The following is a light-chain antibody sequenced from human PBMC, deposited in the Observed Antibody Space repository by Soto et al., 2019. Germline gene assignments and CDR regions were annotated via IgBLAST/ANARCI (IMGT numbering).Light chain of an antibody. J-gene: IGLJ1*01. CDR2: DVS. CDR1: SSDVGEYDY. CDR3: CSYAGSPYV. Sequence: QYVPTQPRSVSGSPGQSVTISCTGTSSDVGEYDYVSWYQQHPGKAPKLMIFDVSERPSGVPDRFSGSKTGNTASLTISGLQAEDEADYYCCSYAGSPYVFGTGTKVTVL. V-gene: IGLV2-11*01.